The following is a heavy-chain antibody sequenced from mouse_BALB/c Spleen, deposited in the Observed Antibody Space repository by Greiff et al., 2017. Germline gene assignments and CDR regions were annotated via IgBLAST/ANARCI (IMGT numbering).Heavy chain of an antibody. CDR3: ARKYFYGRNWYFDV. J-gene: IGHJ1*01. CDR1: GYTFTSYW. Sequence: QVQLQQPGAELVKPGAPVKLSCKASGYTFTSYWMNWVKQRPGRGLEWIGRIDPSDSETHYNQKFKDKATLTVDKSSSTAYIQLSSLTSEDSAVYYCARKYFYGRNWYFDVWGAGTTVTVSS. V-gene: IGHV1-69*02. D-gene: IGHD1-2*01. CDR2: IDPSDSET.